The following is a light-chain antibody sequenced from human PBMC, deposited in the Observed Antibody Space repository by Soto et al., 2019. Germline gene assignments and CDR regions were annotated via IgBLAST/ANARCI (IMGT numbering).Light chain of an antibody. CDR3: AAWDDSLSGWE. J-gene: IGLJ3*02. V-gene: IGLV1-47*02. Sequence: QSVLTQPPSASGTPGQRVTISCSGSSSNIGINYVYWYQQLPGTAPKLLIYSNNQRPSGVPDRFSGSKSDTSASLAISGLRSEDEADYYCAAWDDSLSGWEFGGGTKVTVL. CDR2: SNN. CDR1: SSNIGINY.